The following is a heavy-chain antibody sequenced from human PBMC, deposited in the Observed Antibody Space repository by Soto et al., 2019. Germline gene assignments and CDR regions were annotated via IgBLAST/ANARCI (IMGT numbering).Heavy chain of an antibody. CDR2: INAGNGNT. D-gene: IGHD6-6*01. J-gene: IGHJ5*02. Sequence: ASVKVSCKASGYTFTSYAMHWVRQAPGQRLEWMGWINAGNGNTKYSQKFQGRVTITRDTSASTAYMELSSLRSEDTAVYYCARDHIRSSSSGNWLDPCGQGPLVTVSS. CDR1: GYTFTSYA. CDR3: ARDHIRSSSSGNWLDP. V-gene: IGHV1-3*01.